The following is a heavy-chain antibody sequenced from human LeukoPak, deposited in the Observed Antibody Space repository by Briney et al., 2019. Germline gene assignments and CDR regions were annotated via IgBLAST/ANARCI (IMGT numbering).Heavy chain of an antibody. Sequence: GSSVKVSCKASGGTFSSYAISWMRQAPGQGLEWMGGIIPIFGTANYAQKFQGRVTITTDESTSTAYMELSSLRSEDTAVYYCASSNGDYYFDYWGQGTLVTVSS. CDR3: ASSNGDYYFDY. D-gene: IGHD4-17*01. CDR1: GGTFSSYA. CDR2: IIPIFGTA. J-gene: IGHJ4*02. V-gene: IGHV1-69*05.